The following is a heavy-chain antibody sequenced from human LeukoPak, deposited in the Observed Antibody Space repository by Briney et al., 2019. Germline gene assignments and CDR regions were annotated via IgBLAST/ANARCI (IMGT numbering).Heavy chain of an antibody. CDR2: IYHSGST. CDR1: GGSISSGGYS. Sequence: SETLSLTCAVSGGSISSGGYSWSWIRQPPGKGLEWIGYIYHSGSTYYNPSLKSRVTISVDRSKNQFSLKLSSVTAADTAVYYCARGNYYGSGSSIVGYYGMDVWGQGTTVTVSS. D-gene: IGHD3-10*01. J-gene: IGHJ6*02. V-gene: IGHV4-30-2*01. CDR3: ARGNYYGSGSSIVGYYGMDV.